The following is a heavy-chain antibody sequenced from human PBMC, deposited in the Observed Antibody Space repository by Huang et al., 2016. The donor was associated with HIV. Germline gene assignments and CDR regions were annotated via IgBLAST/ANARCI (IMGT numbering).Heavy chain of an antibody. CDR3: ARQWTILEWLLGLDV. CDR1: GGSFTGNY. V-gene: IGHV4-34*02. Sequence: QMQLQQRGAGLLKPSETLSLTCGVSGGSFTGNYLTWIRQAPVKGLEWIGEVNDSGATNYNPSLNGRVTISLDKSNRELSLNLRSVTAADTAVYYCARQWTILEWLLGLDVWGQGTTVIVSS. CDR2: VNDSGAT. D-gene: IGHD3-3*01. J-gene: IGHJ6*02.